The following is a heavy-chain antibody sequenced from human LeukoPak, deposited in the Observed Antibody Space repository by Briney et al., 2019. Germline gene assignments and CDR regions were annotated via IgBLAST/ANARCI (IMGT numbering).Heavy chain of an antibody. J-gene: IGHJ4*02. D-gene: IGHD5-24*01. V-gene: IGHV4-34*01. Sequence: SETLSLTCAVYGGSFSGYYWSWIRQPPGKGLEWIGSIYYSGSTYYNPSLKSRVTISVDTSKNQFSLKLSSVTAADTAVYYCARERWLQSDYWGQGTLVTVSS. CDR1: GGSFSGYY. CDR3: ARERWLQSDY. CDR2: IYYSGST.